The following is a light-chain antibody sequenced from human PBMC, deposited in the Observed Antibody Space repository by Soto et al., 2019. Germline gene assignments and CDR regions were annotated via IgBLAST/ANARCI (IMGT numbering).Light chain of an antibody. Sequence: SYELTQSPSVSVAPGQTARITCGGNNIGSKNVHWFQQRPGQAPVLVVFDDDDRPSGIPDRFSGSNSGNTATLTISRVEAGDEADYYCQVWDSSVLNHVFGNGTKVTVL. CDR3: QVWDSSVLNHV. CDR1: NIGSKN. V-gene: IGLV3-21*02. CDR2: DDD. J-gene: IGLJ1*01.